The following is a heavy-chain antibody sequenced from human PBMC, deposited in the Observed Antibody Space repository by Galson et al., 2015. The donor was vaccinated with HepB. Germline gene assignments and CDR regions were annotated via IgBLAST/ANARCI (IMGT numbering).Heavy chain of an antibody. V-gene: IGHV3-48*02. CDR3: ARDRDYGDYTRAYYYYYYGMDV. J-gene: IGHJ6*02. D-gene: IGHD4-17*01. CDR2: ISSSSSTI. Sequence: SLRLSCAASGFTFSSYSMNWVRQAPGKGLEWVSYISSSSSTIYYADSVKGRFTISRDNAKNSLYLQMNSLRDEDTAVYYCARDRDYGDYTRAYYYYYYGMDVWGQGTTVTVSS. CDR1: GFTFSSYS.